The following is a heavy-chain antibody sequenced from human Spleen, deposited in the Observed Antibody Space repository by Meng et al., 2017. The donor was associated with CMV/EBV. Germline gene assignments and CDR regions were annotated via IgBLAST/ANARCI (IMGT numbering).Heavy chain of an antibody. Sequence: GGSLRLSCAASGFTFRDYFMSWIRQAPGKGLEWVSYISSSGRTIYYADSVKGRFTISRDNAKTSLYLQMNSLRGEDTAVYYCARDRGIHGWFDPWGQGSLVTVSS. V-gene: IGHV3-11*04. CDR3: ARDRGIHGWFDP. J-gene: IGHJ5*02. CDR2: ISSSGRTI. CDR1: GFTFRDYF. D-gene: IGHD3-10*01.